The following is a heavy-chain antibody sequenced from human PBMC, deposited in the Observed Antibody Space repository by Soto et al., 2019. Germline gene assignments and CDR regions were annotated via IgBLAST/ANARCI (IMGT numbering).Heavy chain of an antibody. J-gene: IGHJ4*02. D-gene: IGHD6-19*01. V-gene: IGHV4-4*02. CDR3: ASRGDSGWSWKD. CDR2: IYHSGST. Sequence: QVQLQESGPGLVKPSGTLSLTCAVSGGSISSSNWWSWVRQPPGKGLEWIGEIYHSGSTNYNPSLRSRVTTSVDKSKHQFSLKLSSVTAADTAVYYCASRGDSGWSWKDWGQGTLVTVSS. CDR1: GGSISSSNW.